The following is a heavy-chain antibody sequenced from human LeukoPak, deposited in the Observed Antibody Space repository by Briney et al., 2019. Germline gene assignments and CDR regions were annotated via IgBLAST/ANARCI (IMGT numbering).Heavy chain of an antibody. V-gene: IGHV3-30*02. J-gene: IGHJ4*02. CDR2: IRYDGSNK. Sequence: GGSLRLSCAASGFTFSSYGMHWVRQAPGKGLEWVAFIRYDGSNKYYADSVKGRFTISRDNSKNTLYLQMNSLRAEDTAVYYCAKEGGAARVALGGVTHFDYWGQGTLVTVSS. CDR1: GFTFSSYG. D-gene: IGHD2-21*02. CDR3: AKEGGAARVALGGVTHFDY.